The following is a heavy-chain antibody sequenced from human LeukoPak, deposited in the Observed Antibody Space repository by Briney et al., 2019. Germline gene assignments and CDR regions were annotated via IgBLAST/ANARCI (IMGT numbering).Heavy chain of an antibody. D-gene: IGHD6-13*01. CDR2: IYYSGST. J-gene: IGHJ3*02. Sequence: SETLSLTCTVSGGSLSSGDYYWSWIRQPPGKGLEWIGYIYYSGSTNYNPSLKSRVTISVDTSKNQFSLKLSSVTAADTAVYYCARDSTYSSSPSRAFDIWGQGAMVTVSS. CDR1: GGSLSSGDYY. V-gene: IGHV4-61*08. CDR3: ARDSTYSSSPSRAFDI.